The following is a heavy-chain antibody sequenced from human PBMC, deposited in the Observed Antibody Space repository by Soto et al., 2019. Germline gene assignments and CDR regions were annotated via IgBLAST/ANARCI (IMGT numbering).Heavy chain of an antibody. Sequence: ASVKVSFKASGYTFTSYDINWVRQATGQGLEWMGWMNPSSGNTGYAQKFQGRVTMTRNTSISTAYMELSSLRSEDTAVYYCARRYDFWSGRGQFDYWGQGTLVTVSS. J-gene: IGHJ4*02. CDR3: ARRYDFWSGRGQFDY. V-gene: IGHV1-8*01. D-gene: IGHD3-3*01. CDR1: GYTFTSYD. CDR2: MNPSSGNT.